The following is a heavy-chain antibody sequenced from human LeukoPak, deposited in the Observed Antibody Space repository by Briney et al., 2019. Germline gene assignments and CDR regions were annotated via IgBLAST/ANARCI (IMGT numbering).Heavy chain of an antibody. J-gene: IGHJ4*02. CDR3: ARRVTAAGSYYFDY. CDR1: GGPISSYY. V-gene: IGHV4-59*08. Sequence: SETLSLTCTVSGGPISSYYWSWIRQPPGKGLEWIGYIYYSGSTNYNPSLKSRVTISVDTSKNQFSLKLSSVTAADTAVYYCARRVTAAGSYYFDYWGQGTLVTVSS. D-gene: IGHD6-13*01. CDR2: IYYSGST.